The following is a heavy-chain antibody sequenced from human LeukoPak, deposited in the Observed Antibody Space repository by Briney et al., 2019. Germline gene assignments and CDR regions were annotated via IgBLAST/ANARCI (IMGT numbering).Heavy chain of an antibody. Sequence: GGSLRLSCAASGFTSSNYAMSWVRQTPGKGLEWVSSITGSADSTFYADSVKGRFTNSRDNSKKTLYLQMNSLRAEDTALYYCAVDYDISTGYFSDLGYWGQGTLVTVSS. V-gene: IGHV3-23*01. CDR3: AVDYDISTGYFSDLGY. CDR2: ITGSADST. J-gene: IGHJ4*02. CDR1: GFTSSNYA. D-gene: IGHD3-9*01.